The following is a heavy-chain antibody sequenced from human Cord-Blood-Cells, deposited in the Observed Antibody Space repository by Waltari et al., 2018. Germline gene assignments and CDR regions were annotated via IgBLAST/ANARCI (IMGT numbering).Heavy chain of an antibody. CDR3: ARDGGYSYGYFDY. CDR2: SIPIFGTA. D-gene: IGHD5-18*01. J-gene: IGHJ4*02. Sequence: QVQLVQSGAEVKKPGSSVKVSCKASGGTFSRYDISWVRQAPGQGREWMGASIPIFGTANYAQKFQGIVTITADESSSTAYMELSSLRSEDTAVYYCARDGGYSYGYFDYWGQGTLVTVSS. V-gene: IGHV1-69*01. CDR1: GGTFSRYD.